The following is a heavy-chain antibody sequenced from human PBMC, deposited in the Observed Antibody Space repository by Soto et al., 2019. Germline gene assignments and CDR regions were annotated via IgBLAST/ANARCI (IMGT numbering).Heavy chain of an antibody. CDR2: INHSGST. CDR3: ATCSGGSCYEFDY. Sequence: SETLSLTCAVYGGSFSGYYWSWIRQPPGKGLKWIGEINHSGSTNYNPSLKSRVTISVDTSKNQFSLKLSSVTAADTAVYYCATCSGGSCYEFDYWRQGTLVTVSS. V-gene: IGHV4-34*01. CDR1: GGSFSGYY. D-gene: IGHD2-15*01. J-gene: IGHJ4*02.